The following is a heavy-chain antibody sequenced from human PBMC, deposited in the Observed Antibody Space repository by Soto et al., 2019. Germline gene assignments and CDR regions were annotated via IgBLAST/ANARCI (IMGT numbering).Heavy chain of an antibody. CDR3: ARQDMVSYYFDS. D-gene: IGHD2-8*01. V-gene: IGHV3-33*01. CDR1: GFTFSTYG. J-gene: IGHJ4*02. Sequence: HVQLVESGGGVVQPGRSLRLSCAASGFTFSTYGMHWVRQAPGKGLEWVAIIWYDGSYKYYADSVKGRFTISRDNSKNRLYLQMNSLRAEDTALYYCARQDMVSYYFDSWGQGTLVTVSS. CDR2: IWYDGSYK.